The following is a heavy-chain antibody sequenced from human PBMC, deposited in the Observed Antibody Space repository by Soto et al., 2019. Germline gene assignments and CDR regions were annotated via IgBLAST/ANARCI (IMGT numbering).Heavy chain of an antibody. CDR1: GGSISLERFY. CDR2: VSNTGAT. Sequence: QVQLQESGPGLVKPSETLSLTCTVSGGSISLERFYWTWIRQPPGKGLEWIGYVSNTGATNYNPSLQSRVDISVDTSRNQFSLKLRSLTAADTAVYFCAREFSSARINYYDFWGQGALVSVSA. CDR3: AREFSSARINYYDF. J-gene: IGHJ4*02. V-gene: IGHV4-61*01.